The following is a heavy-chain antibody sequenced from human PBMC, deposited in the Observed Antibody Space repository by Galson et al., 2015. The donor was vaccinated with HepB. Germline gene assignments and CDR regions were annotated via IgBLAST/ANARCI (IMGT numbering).Heavy chain of an antibody. CDR3: AREPHIVVVTAHLPLDY. Sequence: QSGAEVKKPGESLKISCKGSGYSFTSYWIGRVRQMPGKGLEWMGRIDPSDSYTNYSPSFQGHVTISADKSISTAYLQWSSLKASDTAMYYCAREPHIVVVTAHLPLDYWGQGTLVTVSS. J-gene: IGHJ4*02. V-gene: IGHV5-10-1*01. CDR1: GYSFTSYW. CDR2: IDPSDSYT. D-gene: IGHD2-21*02.